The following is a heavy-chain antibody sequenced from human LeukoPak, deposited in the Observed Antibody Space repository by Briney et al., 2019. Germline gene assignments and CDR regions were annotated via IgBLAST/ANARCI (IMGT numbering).Heavy chain of an antibody. CDR1: GFTFSSYW. D-gene: IGHD1-14*01. V-gene: IGHV3-74*01. CDR2: IKSDGSST. Sequence: PGGSLRLSCAASGFTFSSYWMHWVRQAPGKGLVWVSRIKSDGSSTSYADSVKGRFTISRDNAKNTLYLQMNSLRAEDTAVHYCARGRKDWYVDLWGRGTLVTVSS. CDR3: ARGRKDWYVDL. J-gene: IGHJ2*01.